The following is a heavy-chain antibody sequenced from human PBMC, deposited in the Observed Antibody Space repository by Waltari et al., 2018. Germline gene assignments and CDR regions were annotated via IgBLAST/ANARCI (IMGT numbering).Heavy chain of an antibody. J-gene: IGHJ6*03. CDR1: GGSISSGGYS. CDR2: IYHSGST. Sequence: QLQLQESGSGLVKPSQTLSLTCAVSGGSISSGGYSWSWIRQPPGQGLEWIGYIYHSGSTYYNPSLKSRVTISVDRSKNQFSLKLSSVTAADTAVYYCARAARRRKTMVVTGDYYYYYMDVWGKGTTVTVSS. V-gene: IGHV4-30-2*01. CDR3: ARAARRRKTMVVTGDYYYYYMDV. D-gene: IGHD2-15*01.